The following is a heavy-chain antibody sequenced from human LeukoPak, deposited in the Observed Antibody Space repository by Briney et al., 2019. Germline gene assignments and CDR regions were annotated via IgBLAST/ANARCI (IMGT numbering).Heavy chain of an antibody. J-gene: IGHJ6*02. V-gene: IGHV3-30-3*01. Sequence: GGSLRLSCAASGFTFSSYAMHWVRQAPGKGLEWVAVISYDGSNKYYADSVKGRFTISRDNSKNTLYLQMNSLRAEDTAVYYCARDNYGMDVWGQGTTVTVSS. CDR1: GFTFSSYA. CDR2: ISYDGSNK. CDR3: ARDNYGMDV.